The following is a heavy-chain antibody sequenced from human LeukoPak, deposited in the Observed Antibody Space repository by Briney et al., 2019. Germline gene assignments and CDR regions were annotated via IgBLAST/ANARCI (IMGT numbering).Heavy chain of an antibody. CDR2: ISSSGSTI. CDR1: GFTFSSYW. Sequence: PGGSLRLSCAASGFTFSSYWMNWVRQAPGKGLEWVSYISSSGSTIYYADSVKGRFTISRDNAKNSLYLQMNSLRAEDTAVYYCARVTQWELHIGDAFDIWGQGTMVTVSS. J-gene: IGHJ3*02. D-gene: IGHD1-26*01. V-gene: IGHV3-48*04. CDR3: ARVTQWELHIGDAFDI.